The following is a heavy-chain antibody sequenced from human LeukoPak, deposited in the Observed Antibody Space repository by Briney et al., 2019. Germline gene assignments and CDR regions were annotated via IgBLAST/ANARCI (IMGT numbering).Heavy chain of an antibody. J-gene: IGHJ5*02. D-gene: IGHD3-10*01. CDR3: ARDHDNPITMVRDLNWFDP. Sequence: GASVKVSCKASGYTFTSYAMNWVRQAPGQGLEWMGWINTNTGNPTYAQGFTGRFVFSLDTSVSTAYLQISSLKAEDTAVYYCARDHDNPITMVRDLNWFDPWGQGTLVTVSS. V-gene: IGHV7-4-1*02. CDR2: INTNTGNP. CDR1: GYTFTSYA.